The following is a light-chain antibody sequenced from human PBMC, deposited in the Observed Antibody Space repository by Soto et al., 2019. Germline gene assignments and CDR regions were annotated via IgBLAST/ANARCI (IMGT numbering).Light chain of an antibody. Sequence: DIVMTQSPDSLAVSLGERATINCKSSQSVLYSSNNKNYLAWYQQKPEQPPKLLIYWASTRESGVPDRFSGSGSGTDFTLTISSLQAEDVAVSYCQKYYSTPFTFGPGTKVHIK. CDR2: WAS. J-gene: IGKJ3*01. CDR1: QSVLYSSNNKNY. CDR3: QKYYSTPFT. V-gene: IGKV4-1*01.